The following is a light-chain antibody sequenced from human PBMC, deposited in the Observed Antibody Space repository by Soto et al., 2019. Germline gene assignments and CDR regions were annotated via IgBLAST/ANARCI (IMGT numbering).Light chain of an antibody. J-gene: IGLJ3*02. CDR1: SSDVGSYNL. Sequence: QSALTQPASMSGSPGQSITISCTGTSSDVGSYNLVSWYQQHPGKAPKLMIYEVTKRPSGVPDRFSASKSGNTASLTVSGLQAEDEADYYCSSFVAGNNYWVFGGGTQLTVL. CDR3: SSFVAGNNYWV. V-gene: IGLV2-8*01. CDR2: EVT.